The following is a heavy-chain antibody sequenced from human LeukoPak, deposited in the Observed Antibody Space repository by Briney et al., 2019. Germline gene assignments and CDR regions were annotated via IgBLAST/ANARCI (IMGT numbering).Heavy chain of an antibody. V-gene: IGHV3-53*01. J-gene: IGHJ4*02. CDR1: GFTVSSNY. CDR3: ARGSSRAFDY. D-gene: IGHD2-2*01. CDR2: IYSGGTT. Sequence: GGSLRLSCAASGFTVSSNYMSWVRQAPGKGLEWVSVIYSGGTTNHADSVKGRFTVSRDNSKNALYLQMNSLRAEDTAVYFCARGSSRAFDYWGQGTLVTVSS.